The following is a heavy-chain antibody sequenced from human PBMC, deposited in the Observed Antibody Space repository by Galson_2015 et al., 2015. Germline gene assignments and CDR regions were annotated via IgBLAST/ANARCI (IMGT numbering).Heavy chain of an antibody. D-gene: IGHD4-17*01. CDR3: ARDYDYGDYEYYYYYGMDV. Sequence: CAISGDSVSGNSAAWNWIRQSPSRGLEWPGRTYYRSKWYNDYAVSVKSRITINPDTSKNQFSLQLNSVTPEDTAVYYCARDYDYGDYEYYYYYGMDVWGQGTTVTVSS. CDR2: TYYRSKWYN. J-gene: IGHJ6*02. CDR1: GDSVSGNSAA. V-gene: IGHV6-1*01.